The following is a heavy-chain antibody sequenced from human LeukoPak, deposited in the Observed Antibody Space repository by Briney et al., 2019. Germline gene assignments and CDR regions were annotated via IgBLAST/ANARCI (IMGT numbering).Heavy chain of an antibody. V-gene: IGHV1-24*01. CDR2: FDPEDGEK. J-gene: IGHJ4*02. CDR3: ATETTAGTLDY. CDR1: GYILTELS. D-gene: IGHD6-13*01. Sequence: ASVKVSWKVSGYILTELSMHWVRQAPGKGLEWMGGFDPEDGEKIYAQKFQGRVTMTEDTSTDTAYMELSSLRSDDTAVYYCATETTAGTLDYWGQGTLVTVSS.